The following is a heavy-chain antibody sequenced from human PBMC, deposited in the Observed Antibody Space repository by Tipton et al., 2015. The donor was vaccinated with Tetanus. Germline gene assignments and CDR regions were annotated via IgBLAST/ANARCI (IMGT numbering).Heavy chain of an antibody. CDR1: SGSISSSSYY. D-gene: IGHD2-15*01. Sequence: TLSLTCTVSSGSISSSSYYWGWIRQPPGKGLEWIGSIYYSGSTYYNPSLKSRVTISVDTSKNQFSLKLSSVTAADTAVYYCARAGSVTVGFDPWGQGTLVTVSS. V-gene: IGHV4-39*01. CDR3: ARAGSVTVGFDP. CDR2: IYYSGST. J-gene: IGHJ5*02.